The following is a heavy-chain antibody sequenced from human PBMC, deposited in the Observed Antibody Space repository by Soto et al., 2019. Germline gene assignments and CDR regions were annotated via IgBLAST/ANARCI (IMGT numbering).Heavy chain of an antibody. CDR2: ISSSSSYI. Sequence: GGSLRLSCAASGFTFSSYSMNWVRQAPGKGLEWVSSISSSSSYIYYADSVKGRFTISRDNAKNSLYLQMNSLRAEDTAEYYCARGQGFGEFYYYYGMDVWGQGTTVTVSS. J-gene: IGHJ6*02. CDR3: ARGQGFGEFYYYYGMDV. V-gene: IGHV3-21*01. D-gene: IGHD3-10*01. CDR1: GFTFSSYS.